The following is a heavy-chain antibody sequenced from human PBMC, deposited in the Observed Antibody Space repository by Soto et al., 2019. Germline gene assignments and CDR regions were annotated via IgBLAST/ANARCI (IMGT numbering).Heavy chain of an antibody. CDR1: GGSISSVGYS. CDR2: IYHSGST. V-gene: IGHV4-30-2*03. D-gene: IGHD3-22*01. CDR3: ARQTYYYDRPDAFDI. J-gene: IGHJ3*02. Sequence: LSLTCAVYGGSISSVGYSWSWIRQPPGKGLEWIGYIYHSGSTYYNPSLKSRVTISVDTSKNQFSLKLSSVTAADTAVYYCARQTYYYDRPDAFDIWGQGTMVTVSS.